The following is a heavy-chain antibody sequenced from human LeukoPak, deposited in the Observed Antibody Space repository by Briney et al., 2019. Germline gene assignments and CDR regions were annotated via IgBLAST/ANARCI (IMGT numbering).Heavy chain of an antibody. J-gene: IGHJ3*01. CDR1: GFTFRDSA. V-gene: IGHV3-23*01. CDR2: ISFSGANT. Sequence: GGSLRLSCAASGFTFRDSAMSWVRQAPEKGLEWVSLISFSGANTYYADSVKGRFTVSRDNSKDTLYLQMNSLRAGDTAIYYCARDIELSAWGLGTMVTVSS. CDR3: ARDIELSA. D-gene: IGHD3-16*02.